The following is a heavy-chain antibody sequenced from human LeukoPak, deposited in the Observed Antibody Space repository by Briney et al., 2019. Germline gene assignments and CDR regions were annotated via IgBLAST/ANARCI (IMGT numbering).Heavy chain of an antibody. D-gene: IGHD2-15*01. CDR2: IYTSGST. CDR1: GGSISSYY. CDR3: ARDCRGSVHNWFDP. V-gene: IGHV4-4*07. J-gene: IGHJ5*02. Sequence: SETLSLTCTVSGGSISSYYWSWIRQPAGKGLEWIGRIYTSGSTNYNPSLKSRVTMSVDTSKNQFSLKLSSVTAADTAVDYCARDCRGSVHNWFDPWGQGTLVTVSS.